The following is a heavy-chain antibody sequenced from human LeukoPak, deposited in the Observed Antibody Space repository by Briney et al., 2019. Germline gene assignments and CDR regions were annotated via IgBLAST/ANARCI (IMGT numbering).Heavy chain of an antibody. J-gene: IGHJ4*02. D-gene: IGHD5-18*01. Sequence: SETLSLTCGVSGGSISSTNWWTWVRQPPGEGLEWIGEVHLSGRTNYNPSLESRVTISVDMSENHISLKLSSVTAADTAVYYCASSGYSYGDYWGQGTLVTVSS. CDR2: VHLSGRT. V-gene: IGHV4-4*02. CDR1: GGSISSTNW. CDR3: ASSGYSYGDY.